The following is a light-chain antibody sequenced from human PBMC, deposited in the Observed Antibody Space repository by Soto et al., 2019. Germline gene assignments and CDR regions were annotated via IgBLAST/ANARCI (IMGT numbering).Light chain of an antibody. V-gene: IGLV1-51*01. Sequence: QSVLTQPPSVSAAPGQKVTISCSGSSSNIGNNYVSWYQQLPGTAPKLLIYDNNKRPSGIPDRFAVSKSGTSATLGITGLQTGDEADYYCGTWDSSLSALVFGGGTKVTVL. CDR3: GTWDSSLSALV. CDR2: DNN. J-gene: IGLJ3*02. CDR1: SSNIGNNY.